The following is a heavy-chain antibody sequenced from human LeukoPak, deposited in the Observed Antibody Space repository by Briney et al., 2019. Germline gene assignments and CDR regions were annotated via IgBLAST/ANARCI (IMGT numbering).Heavy chain of an antibody. CDR1: GYTFTSYG. CDR2: ISAYNGNT. V-gene: IGHV1-18*01. CDR3: ARGTPRERQWLVDLDY. Sequence: ASVKVSCKASGYTFTSYGISWVRQAPGQGLEWMGWISAYNGNTNYAQKLQGRVTMTTDTSTSTAYMELRSLRSDDTAVYYCARGTPRERQWLVDLDYWGQGTLVTVSS. D-gene: IGHD6-19*01. J-gene: IGHJ4*02.